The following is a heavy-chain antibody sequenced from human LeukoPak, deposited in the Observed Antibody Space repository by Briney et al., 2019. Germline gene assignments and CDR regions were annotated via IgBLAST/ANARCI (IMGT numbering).Heavy chain of an antibody. CDR3: AKAPPYTKYFDY. D-gene: IGHD1-1*01. J-gene: IGHJ4*02. CDR1: GFTFSSYA. CDR2: ISGSGGST. Sequence: GGSLRLSCAASGFTFSSYAMSWVRQAPGKGLEWVSAISGSGGSTYYADAVKGRFTISRDNSKNTLYLQMYSPRAEDTAIYYCAKAPPYTKYFDYWGQGTLVTVSS. V-gene: IGHV3-23*01.